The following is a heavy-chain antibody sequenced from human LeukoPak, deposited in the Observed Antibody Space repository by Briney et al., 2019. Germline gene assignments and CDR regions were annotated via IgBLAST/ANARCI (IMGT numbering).Heavy chain of an antibody. Sequence: GGSLRLSCAASGFTFSSYDMHWVRQATGKGLEWVSAIGTAGDTYYPGSVKGRFTISRENAKNSLYLQMNSLRAGDTAVYYCARDRDYSTSPFDYWGQGTLVTVSS. V-gene: IGHV3-13*01. CDR2: IGTAGDT. D-gene: IGHD6-6*01. CDR3: ARDRDYSTSPFDY. J-gene: IGHJ4*02. CDR1: GFTFSSYD.